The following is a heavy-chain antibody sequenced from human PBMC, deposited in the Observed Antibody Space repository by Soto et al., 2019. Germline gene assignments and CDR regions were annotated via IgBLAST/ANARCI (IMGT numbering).Heavy chain of an antibody. Sequence: QVQLVESGGGVVQPGRSLRLSCAASGFTFSSYGMHWVRQAPGKGLEWVAVIWYDGSNKYYADSVKGRFTISRDNSKNTLYLQMNSLRAEDTAVYYWARVDDYGSGSYYSPCDYWGQGTLVTVSS. CDR2: IWYDGSNK. CDR3: ARVDDYGSGSYYSPCDY. D-gene: IGHD3-10*01. V-gene: IGHV3-33*01. CDR1: GFTFSSYG. J-gene: IGHJ4*02.